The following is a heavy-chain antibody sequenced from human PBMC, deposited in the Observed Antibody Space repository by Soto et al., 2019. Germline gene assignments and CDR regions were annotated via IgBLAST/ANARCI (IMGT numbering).Heavy chain of an antibody. J-gene: IGHJ3*02. D-gene: IGHD6-19*01. Sequence: GGSLRLSCAASGFTFEDHGMTWVRQVPGKGLEWVAEINWSGSSASYADSVKGRFTISRDNAKNSLYLQMNSLRAEDTALYFCARDGGVAVAVDASDIWGQGTMVTVSS. CDR3: ARDGGVAVAVDASDI. V-gene: IGHV3-20*04. CDR2: INWSGSSA. CDR1: GFTFEDHG.